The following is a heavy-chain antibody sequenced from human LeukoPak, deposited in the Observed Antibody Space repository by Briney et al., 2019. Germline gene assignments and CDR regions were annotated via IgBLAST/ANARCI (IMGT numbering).Heavy chain of an antibody. Sequence: GASVKASCKASGYTSTGYYMRWVRQAPGQGLEWMGRINPNSGGSNYAQKFQGRVTMTRDTSISTVYMELNRLRSDDTAIYYCARDQNDYGDYNYWGQGTLVTVSS. D-gene: IGHD4-17*01. V-gene: IGHV1-2*06. J-gene: IGHJ4*02. CDR1: GYTSTGYY. CDR2: INPNSGGS. CDR3: ARDQNDYGDYNY.